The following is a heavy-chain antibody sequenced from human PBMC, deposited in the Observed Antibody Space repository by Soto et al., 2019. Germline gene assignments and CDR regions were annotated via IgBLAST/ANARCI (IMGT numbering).Heavy chain of an antibody. J-gene: IGHJ4*02. V-gene: IGHV4-34*01. CDR3: ARGVPGDGVALYYFDY. CDR1: GGSFSGYY. Sequence: SETLSLTCAVYGGSFSGYYWSWIRQPPGKGLEWIGEINHSGSTNYNPSLKSRVTISVDTSKNQFSLKLSSVTAADTAVYYCARGVPGDGVALYYFDYWGQGTLVTVSS. D-gene: IGHD2-21*01. CDR2: INHSGST.